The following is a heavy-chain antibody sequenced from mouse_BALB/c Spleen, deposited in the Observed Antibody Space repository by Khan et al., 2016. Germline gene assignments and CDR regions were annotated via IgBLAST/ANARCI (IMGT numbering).Heavy chain of an antibody. D-gene: IGHD2-1*01. V-gene: IGHV1S136*01. J-gene: IGHJ2*01. CDR1: GYTFTSYV. Sequence: EVELVESGPELVKPGASVKMSCKASGYTFTSYVMHWVKQKPGQGLEWIGYIHPSNDGPKYNEKFKGKATLTSDKSSSTAYMQLSSLPSEDSAVYYCARSPDDGNYGDDWGQGTTLTVSS. CDR2: IHPSNDGP. CDR3: ARSPDDGNYGDD.